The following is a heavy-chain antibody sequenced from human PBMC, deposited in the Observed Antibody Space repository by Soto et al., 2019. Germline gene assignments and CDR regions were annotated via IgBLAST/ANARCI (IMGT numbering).Heavy chain of an antibody. J-gene: IGHJ4*02. CDR2: IIPIFDTA. Sequence: SVKVSCKASGGTFSMYAISGVGQAPGHGLEWMGGIIPIFDTANYAQKFQGRVSITADESTSTAYMELSSLRSEDTAMYYCARVRIAPYYFDFWGQGTLVTVSS. V-gene: IGHV1-69*13. CDR1: GGTFSMYA. CDR3: ARVRIAPYYFDF. D-gene: IGHD6-13*01.